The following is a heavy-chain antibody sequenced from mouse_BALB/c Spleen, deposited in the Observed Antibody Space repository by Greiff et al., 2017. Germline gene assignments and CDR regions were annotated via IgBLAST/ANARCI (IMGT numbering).Heavy chain of an antibody. V-gene: IGHV2-6-7*01. D-gene: IGHD1-1*01. J-gene: IGHJ4*01. CDR3: ARDYYGSSYLYYAMDY. CDR1: GFSLTGYG. Sequence: VQVVESGPGLVAPSQSLSITCTVSGFSLTGYGVNWVRQPPGKGLEWLGMIWGDGSTDYNSALKSRLSISKDNSKSQVFLKMNSLQTDDTARYYCARDYYGSSYLYYAMDYWGQGTSVTVSS. CDR2: IWGDGST.